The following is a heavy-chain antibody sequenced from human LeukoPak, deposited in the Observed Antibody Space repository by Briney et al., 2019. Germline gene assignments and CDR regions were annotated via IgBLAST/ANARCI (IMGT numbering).Heavy chain of an antibody. J-gene: IGHJ4*02. CDR2: IFYSGST. V-gene: IGHV4-59*01. Sequence: PSETLSLTCTVSGGSISGYYWSWIRQPPGKGLEWIGYIFYSGSTNYNPSLKSRVTISVDTSKNQFSLKLSSVTAADTAVYYCARGEWDLLFDYWGQGTLVTVS. CDR1: GGSISGYY. CDR3: ARGEWDLLFDY. D-gene: IGHD1-26*01.